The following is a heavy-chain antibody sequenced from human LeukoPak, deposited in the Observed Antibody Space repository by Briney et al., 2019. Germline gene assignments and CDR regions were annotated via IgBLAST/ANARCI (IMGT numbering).Heavy chain of an antibody. V-gene: IGHV5-51*01. J-gene: IGHJ6*03. CDR2: IYPGDSDT. CDR1: GYSFTSYW. D-gene: IGHD6-6*01. CDR3: ARTYIAARPGAYYYMDV. Sequence: GESLKISCKGSGYSFTSYWIGWVRQMPGKGLEWMGIIYPGDSDTRYSPSFQGQVTISADRSISTAYLQWSSPKASDTAMYYCARTYIAARPGAYYYMDVWGKGTTVTVSS.